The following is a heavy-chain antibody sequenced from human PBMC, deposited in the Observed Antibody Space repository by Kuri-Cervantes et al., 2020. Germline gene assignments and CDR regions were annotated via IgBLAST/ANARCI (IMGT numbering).Heavy chain of an antibody. V-gene: IGHV4-59*13. D-gene: IGHD2-15*01. J-gene: IGHJ4*02. Sequence: GSLRLSCTVSGGSISGYYWSWIRQPPGKGLEWIAYIYYTGSTNYNPPLKSRVTILVDTSKNQFSLRLTSVTAADTAIYYCARRYCSGGSCYFEFDYWGQGTLVTVSS. CDR1: GGSISGYY. CDR3: ARRYCSGGSCYFEFDY. CDR2: IYYTGST.